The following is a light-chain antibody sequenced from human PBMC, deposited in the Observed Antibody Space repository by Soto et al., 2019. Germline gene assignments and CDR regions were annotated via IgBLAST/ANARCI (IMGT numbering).Light chain of an antibody. CDR3: QQYNSLVT. V-gene: IGKV1-5*03. J-gene: IGKJ4*01. CDR1: QGVSNW. Sequence: DIQMTQSPATLSASVGDRVTITCRASQGVSNWLAWYQQKPGKAPKVLIYKASTLESGVPSRFSGSGSGTEFTLTISSLQPDDFATYYCQQYNSLVTFGGGTKVDI. CDR2: KAS.